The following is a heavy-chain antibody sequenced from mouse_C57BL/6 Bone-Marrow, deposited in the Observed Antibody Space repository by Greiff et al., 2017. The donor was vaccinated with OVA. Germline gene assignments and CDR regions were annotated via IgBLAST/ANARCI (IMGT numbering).Heavy chain of an antibody. CDR3: TTEGAY. Sequence: EVQLKESGAELVRPGASVKLSCTASGFNIKDDYMHWVKQRPEQGLEWIGWIDPENGDTEYASKFQGKATITADTSSNTAYLQLSSLTSDDTYVYYCTTEGAYWGQGTLVTVSA. CDR2: IDPENGDT. CDR1: GFNIKDDY. V-gene: IGHV14-4*01. J-gene: IGHJ3*01.